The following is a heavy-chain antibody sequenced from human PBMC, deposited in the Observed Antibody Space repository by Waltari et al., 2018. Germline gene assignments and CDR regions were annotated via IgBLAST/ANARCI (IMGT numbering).Heavy chain of an antibody. CDR2: INHSGST. CDR3: ARGQRVAGIVY. Sequence: QVQLQQWGAGLLKPSETLSLTCAVYGGSFSGYYWLWIRQPPGKGLEWIGEINHSGSTNYNPSLKSRVTISVDTSKNQFSLKLSSVTAADTAVYYCARGQRVAGIVYWGQGTLVTVSS. D-gene: IGHD6-19*01. V-gene: IGHV4-34*01. J-gene: IGHJ4*02. CDR1: GGSFSGYY.